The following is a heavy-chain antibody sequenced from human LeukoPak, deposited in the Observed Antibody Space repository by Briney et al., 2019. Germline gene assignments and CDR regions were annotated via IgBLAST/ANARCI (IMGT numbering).Heavy chain of an antibody. V-gene: IGHV4-34*01. J-gene: IGHJ6*02. D-gene: IGHD6-6*01. Sequence: PPETLSLTCAVYGGSFSGYYWSWIRQPPGKGLEWIGEINHSGSTNYNPSLKSRVTISVDTSKNQFSLKLSSVTAADTAVYYCAKVVPAAISSIAARPRGDYYYGMDVWGQGTTVTVSS. CDR2: INHSGST. CDR1: GGSFSGYY. CDR3: AKVVPAAISSIAARPRGDYYYGMDV.